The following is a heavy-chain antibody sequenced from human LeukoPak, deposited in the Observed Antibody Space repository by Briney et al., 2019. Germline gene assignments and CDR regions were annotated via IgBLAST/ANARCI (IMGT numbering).Heavy chain of an antibody. V-gene: IGHV4-39*01. D-gene: IGHD3-10*01. CDR3: ARHERFGQLTDY. Sequence: KASETLSLTCTVSGGSMRSTSYYWGWIRQPPGKGLEWIGSIYYSGSTYYSPSLTGRVTISKDTSKNQFFLKMSSVTAADTAIYYCARHERFGQLTDYSGQGTLVTVSA. CDR2: IYYSGST. CDR1: GGSMRSTSYY. J-gene: IGHJ4*02.